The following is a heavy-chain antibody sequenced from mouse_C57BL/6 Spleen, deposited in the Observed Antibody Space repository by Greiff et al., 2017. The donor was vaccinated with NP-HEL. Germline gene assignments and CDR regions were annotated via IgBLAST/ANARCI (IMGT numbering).Heavy chain of an antibody. CDR1: GYAFSSSW. J-gene: IGHJ1*03. Sequence: VQLQQSGPELVKPGASVKISCKASGYAFSSSWMNWVKQRPGKGLEWIGRIYPGDGDTNYNGKFKGKATLTADKSSSTAYMQLSSLTSEDSAVYFCAREGVYYGSSYGGYCDVWGTGTTVTVSS. V-gene: IGHV1-82*01. D-gene: IGHD1-1*01. CDR2: IYPGDGDT. CDR3: AREGVYYGSSYGGYCDV.